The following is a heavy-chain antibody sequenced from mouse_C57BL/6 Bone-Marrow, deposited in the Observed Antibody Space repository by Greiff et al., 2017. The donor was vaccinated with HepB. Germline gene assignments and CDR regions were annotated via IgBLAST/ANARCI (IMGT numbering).Heavy chain of an antibody. Sequence: QVQLQQPGAELVMPGASVKLSCKASGYTFTSYWMHWVNQRPGQGLEWIGEIDPSDSYTNYNQKFKGKSTLTVDKSSSTAYMQLSSLTSEDSAVYYCAREAYWGQGTLVTVSA. V-gene: IGHV1-69*01. CDR1: GYTFTSYW. CDR2: IDPSDSYT. CDR3: AREAY. J-gene: IGHJ3*01.